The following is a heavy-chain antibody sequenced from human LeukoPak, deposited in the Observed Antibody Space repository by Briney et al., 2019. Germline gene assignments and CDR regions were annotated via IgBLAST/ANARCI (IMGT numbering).Heavy chain of an antibody. Sequence: SETLSLTCTVSGGSISSSSYYWGWGRQPPGKGLGWVGSIYYSGSTYYNPSLKSRVPISVDTSKNQFSLKLSSVPAADTAVYYCARDSSGWSFFPAYGYWGQGTLVTVSS. CDR1: GGSISSSSYY. CDR2: IYYSGST. CDR3: ARDSSGWSFFPAYGY. D-gene: IGHD6-19*01. V-gene: IGHV4-39*01. J-gene: IGHJ4*02.